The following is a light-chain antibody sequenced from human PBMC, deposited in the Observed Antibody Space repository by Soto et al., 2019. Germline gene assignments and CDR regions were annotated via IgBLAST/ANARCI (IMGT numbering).Light chain of an antibody. Sequence: QSVLTQPPSVSGAPGQRVTISCTGSSSNIGAGYDVQWYQQLPGTAPKLLIYGNSNRPSGVPDRFSGSKSGTSASLAITGLQAEDEGDYHRQSSDGRLNGPYVIFGGGTQLTVL. CDR1: SSNIGAGYD. CDR2: GNS. J-gene: IGLJ2*01. CDR3: QSSDGRLNGPYVI. V-gene: IGLV1-40*01.